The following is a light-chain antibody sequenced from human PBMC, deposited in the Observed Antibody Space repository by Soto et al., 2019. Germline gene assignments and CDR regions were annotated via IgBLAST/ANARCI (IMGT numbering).Light chain of an antibody. CDR1: TSDVGDYNY. Sequence: QSVLTQPASVSGSPGQSITISCTGTTSDVGDYNYVSWYQQHPGKAPKLMIYEVSHRPSGVSNRFSGSKSGNTASLTISGLRAEDEADYYCSSYTSSSPLDVFGTGPKLTVL. CDR2: EVS. CDR3: SSYTSSSPLDV. J-gene: IGLJ1*01. V-gene: IGLV2-14*01.